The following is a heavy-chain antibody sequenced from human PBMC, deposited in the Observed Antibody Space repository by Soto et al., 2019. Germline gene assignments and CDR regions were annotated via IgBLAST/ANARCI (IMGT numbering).Heavy chain of an antibody. D-gene: IGHD4-17*01. J-gene: IGHJ4*02. V-gene: IGHV3-15*07. CDR1: GFTFSNAW. CDR2: IKSKTNGGTT. Sequence: EVQLVESGGGLVKPGGSLRLSCAASGFTFSNAWMNWVRQAPGKGLEWVGRIKSKTNGGTTDYAAPGKGRFTISRADSNNTLYLQMNSLKTEDTAVYYCTSGRVYSDYYFDYWGQGTLVTVSS. CDR3: TSGRVYSDYYFDY.